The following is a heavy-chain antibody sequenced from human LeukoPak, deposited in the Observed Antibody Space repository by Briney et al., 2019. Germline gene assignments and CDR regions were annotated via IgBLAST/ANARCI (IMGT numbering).Heavy chain of an antibody. Sequence: GGSLRLSCAASGVTFSDYYMSWIRHAPRKGLEWVSYISSSSSYTNYADSVKGRFTISRDNAKNSLYLQMNSLRAEDTAVYYCAREEEAAAVDYWGQGTLVTVSS. J-gene: IGHJ4*02. V-gene: IGHV3-11*06. CDR3: AREEEAAAVDY. D-gene: IGHD6-13*01. CDR1: GVTFSDYY. CDR2: ISSSSSYT.